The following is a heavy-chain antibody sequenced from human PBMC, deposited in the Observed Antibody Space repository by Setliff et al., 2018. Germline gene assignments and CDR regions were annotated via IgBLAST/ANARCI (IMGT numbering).Heavy chain of an antibody. CDR1: GDSIRRSTYY. Sequence: SETLSLTCTVSGDSIRRSTYYWGWIRQSPGKGLDWIGTVDHSDNAFYNPSLKSRVIISVDTSKNQVSLRLTSVSAADTAVYFCARRDPTGYYGYSFDFWGQGTLVTVSS. V-gene: IGHV4-39*01. CDR3: ARRDPTGYYGYSFDF. CDR2: VDHSDNA. D-gene: IGHD3-9*01. J-gene: IGHJ4*02.